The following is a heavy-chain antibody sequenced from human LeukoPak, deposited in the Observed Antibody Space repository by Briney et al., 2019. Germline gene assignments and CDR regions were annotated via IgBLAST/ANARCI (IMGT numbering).Heavy chain of an antibody. D-gene: IGHD4/OR15-4a*01. CDR2: IYSGGST. Sequence: GGSLRLSCTVPGFTVSSDSMSWVRQAPGKGLEWVSFIYSGGSTHYSDSVKGRFTISRDNSKNTLYLQMNSLRAEDTAVYCCARRAGAYSHPYDYWGQGTLVTVSS. V-gene: IGHV3-53*01. CDR3: ARRAGAYSHPYDY. J-gene: IGHJ4*02. CDR1: GFTVSSDS.